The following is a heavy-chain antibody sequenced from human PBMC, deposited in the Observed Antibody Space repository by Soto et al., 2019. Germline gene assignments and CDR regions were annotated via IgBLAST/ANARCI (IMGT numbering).Heavy chain of an antibody. D-gene: IGHD2-15*01. J-gene: IGHJ5*02. CDR2: IYYSGST. CDR3: AREARVAADNWYDP. V-gene: IGHV4-30-4*01. CDR1: GGSISSGDYY. Sequence: SETLSLTCTVSGGSISSGDYYWSWIRQPPGKGLEWIGYIYYSGSTYYNPSLKSRVTISVDTSKNQFSLKLSSVTAADTAAYYCAREARVAADNWYDPSGQGTLVTVSS.